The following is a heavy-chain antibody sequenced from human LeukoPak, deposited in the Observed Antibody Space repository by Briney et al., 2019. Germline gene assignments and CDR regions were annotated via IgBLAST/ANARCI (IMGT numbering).Heavy chain of an antibody. D-gene: IGHD2-21*02. Sequence: GGSLTLSCAAYGFTFSSYSMNWVRQAPGKGLEWVSSISSSSSYIYYADSVKGRFTISRDNAKNSLYLQMNSLRAEDTAVYYCASVVVTAPDYWGQGTLVTVSS. V-gene: IGHV3-21*01. CDR3: ASVVVTAPDY. J-gene: IGHJ4*02. CDR2: ISSSSSYI. CDR1: GFTFSSYS.